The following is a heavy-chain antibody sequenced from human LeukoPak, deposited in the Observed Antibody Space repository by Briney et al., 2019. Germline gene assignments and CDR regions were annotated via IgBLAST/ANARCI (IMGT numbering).Heavy chain of an antibody. CDR2: LSDIGRNT. Sequence: PGGSLRLSCGAFGFTFSSNAMYWVRQAPGKGLEWVSGLSDIGRNTYYADSVKGRFTISRDKSRNTLYLQMNSLRAEDTAVYYCAKDLAGTTSFDYWGQGTLVTVSS. CDR3: AKDLAGTTSFDY. J-gene: IGHJ4*02. V-gene: IGHV3-23*01. D-gene: IGHD1-7*01. CDR1: GFTFSSNA.